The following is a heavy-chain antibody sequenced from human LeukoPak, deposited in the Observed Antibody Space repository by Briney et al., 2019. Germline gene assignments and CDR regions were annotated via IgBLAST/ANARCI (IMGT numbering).Heavy chain of an antibody. CDR3: ARVNGDTRPSIYFDY. Sequence: GGSLRLSGAASGFTFSSYSMNWVRQAPGKGLEWVSYISSSSSTIYYADSVKGRFTISRDNAKNSLYLQMNSLRAEDTAVYYCARVNGDTRPSIYFDYWGQGTLVTVSS. J-gene: IGHJ4*02. CDR1: GFTFSSYS. D-gene: IGHD4-17*01. V-gene: IGHV3-48*04. CDR2: ISSSSSTI.